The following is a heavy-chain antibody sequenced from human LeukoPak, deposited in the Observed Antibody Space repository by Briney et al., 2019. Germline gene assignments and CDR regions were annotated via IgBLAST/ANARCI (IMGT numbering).Heavy chain of an antibody. CDR2: IWSDGTNQ. D-gene: IGHD4-11*01. Sequence: TGGSLRLSCVASQFRFHFSHYGMHWVRQAPGRGLEWVAVIWSDGTNQYYADSVRGRFTISRDNSQNTVYLQMNSLRVEDTAVYFCAKDAQRGFDYSNSLEYWGQGTLVTVSS. V-gene: IGHV3-33*06. J-gene: IGHJ4*02. CDR3: AKDAQRGFDYSNSLEY. CDR1: QFRFHFSHYG.